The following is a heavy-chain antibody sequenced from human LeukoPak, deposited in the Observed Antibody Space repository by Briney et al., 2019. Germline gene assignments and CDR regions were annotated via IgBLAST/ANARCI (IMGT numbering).Heavy chain of an antibody. V-gene: IGHV4-59*01. CDR3: ARATPGGLDFDY. J-gene: IGHJ4*02. CDR2: IDYSGNT. D-gene: IGHD3/OR15-3a*01. CDR1: GVSISSYY. Sequence: PSETLSLTCTVSGVSISSYYWTWIRQPPGKGLEWIGNIDYSGNTKYNPSLKSRVTISVDTSKNQFSLKLSSVTAADTAVYYCARATPGGLDFDYWGQGTLVTVSS.